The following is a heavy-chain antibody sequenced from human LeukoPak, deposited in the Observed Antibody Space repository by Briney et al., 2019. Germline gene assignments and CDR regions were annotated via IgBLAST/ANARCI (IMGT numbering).Heavy chain of an antibody. CDR2: ISGSGGST. Sequence: GGSLRLSCAASGFTFSSYAMSWVRQAPGKGLEWVSAISGSGGSTYYADSVKGRFTISRDNSKNMLYLQMNSLRAEDTAVYYCAKGTDSSGYYPERSFDYWGQGTLVTVSS. CDR1: GFTFSSYA. V-gene: IGHV3-23*01. CDR3: AKGTDSSGYYPERSFDY. J-gene: IGHJ4*02. D-gene: IGHD3-22*01.